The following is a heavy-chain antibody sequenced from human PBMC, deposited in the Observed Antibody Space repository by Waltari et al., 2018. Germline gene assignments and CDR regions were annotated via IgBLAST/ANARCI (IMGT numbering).Heavy chain of an antibody. CDR2: TYYRAKWYN. CDR3: ARDFGYCSSTSCRDFDY. D-gene: IGHD2-2*03. CDR1: GDSVSSNSAA. V-gene: IGHV6-1*01. Sequence: QVQLQQSGPGLVKPSQTLSLTCAISGDSVSSNSAAWNWIRQSPSRGLEWLGRTYYRAKWYNDYAVSVKSRITINPDTSKNQFSLQLNSVTPEDTAVYYCARDFGYCSSTSCRDFDYWGQGTLVTVSS. J-gene: IGHJ4*02.